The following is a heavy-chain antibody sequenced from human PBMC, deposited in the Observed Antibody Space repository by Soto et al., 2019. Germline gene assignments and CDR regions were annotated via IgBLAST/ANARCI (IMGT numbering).Heavy chain of an antibody. V-gene: IGHV3-74*01. J-gene: IGHJ4*02. CDR3: TRGPRASSSGTGAY. CDR2: ISDDGKIT. Sequence: PGGSLRLSCAASGFTFTDYWTHWVRQVPGKGPEWVSRISDDGKITTYADSVKDRFTISRDNAKDTLYLQLDNLRGDDTGLYYCTRGPRASSSGTGAYWGQGTQVTVSS. D-gene: IGHD2-2*01. CDR1: GFTFTDYW.